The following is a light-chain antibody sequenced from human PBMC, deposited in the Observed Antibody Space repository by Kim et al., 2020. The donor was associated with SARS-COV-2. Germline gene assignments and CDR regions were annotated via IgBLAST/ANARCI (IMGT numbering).Light chain of an antibody. CDR2: AAS. CDR3: LQDYNYPMT. CDR1: QGIRND. V-gene: IGKV1-6*01. J-gene: IGKJ1*01. Sequence: AIQMTQSPSSLSVSVGDRVTITCRASQGIRNDLGWYQQKPGKAPKLLIYAASSLQSGVPSRFSGSGSGKDFTLTISSLQPEDFATYYCLQDYNYPMTFGQGTKVDIK.